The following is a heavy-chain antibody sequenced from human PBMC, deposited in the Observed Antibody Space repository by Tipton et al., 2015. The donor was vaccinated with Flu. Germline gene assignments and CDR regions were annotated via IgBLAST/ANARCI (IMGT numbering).Heavy chain of an antibody. D-gene: IGHD1-26*01. V-gene: IGHV4-61*02. Sequence: TLSLTCTVSGGSISRGSYYYNWIRQPAGEGLEWIGRIYTNANTNYKASLKSRVTISIDRSKNQFSLRLSSVTAADTAMYYCARLPTRSYCPDYWGQGTLVTVSS. J-gene: IGHJ4*02. CDR1: GGSISRGSYY. CDR2: IYTNANT. CDR3: ARLPTRSYCPDY.